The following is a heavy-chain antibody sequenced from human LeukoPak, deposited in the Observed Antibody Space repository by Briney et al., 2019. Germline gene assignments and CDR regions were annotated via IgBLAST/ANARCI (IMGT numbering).Heavy chain of an antibody. D-gene: IGHD3-22*01. CDR1: GFTFSDYY. J-gene: IGHJ3*02. CDR3: ARGGYYDTPDAFDI. CDR2: ISSSGSTI. Sequence: PGGSLRLSCAASGFTFSDYYVSWIRQAPGKGLEWVSYISSSGSTIYYADSVKGRFTISRDNAKNSLYLQMNSLRAEDTAVYYCARGGYYDTPDAFDIWGQGTMVTVSS. V-gene: IGHV3-11*01.